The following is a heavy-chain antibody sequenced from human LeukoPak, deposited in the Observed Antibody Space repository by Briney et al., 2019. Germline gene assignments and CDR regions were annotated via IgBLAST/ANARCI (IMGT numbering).Heavy chain of an antibody. CDR2: IGTAGDP. D-gene: IGHD5-12*01. Sequence: GGSLRLSCAASGFTFSSYDMHWVRQATGKGLEWVSAIGTAGDPYYPGSVKGRFTISRENAKNSLYPQMNSLRAGDTAVYYCARGCSGYDCSTLFYYWGQGTLVTVSS. CDR3: ARGCSGYDCSTLFYY. V-gene: IGHV3-13*05. J-gene: IGHJ4*02. CDR1: GFTFSSYD.